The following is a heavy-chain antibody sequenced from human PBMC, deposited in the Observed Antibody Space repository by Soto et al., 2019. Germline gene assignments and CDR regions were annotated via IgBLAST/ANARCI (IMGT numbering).Heavy chain of an antibody. J-gene: IGHJ4*02. CDR1: GFTVDDYA. CDR3: ANDMKWGGMTTIHYFDS. Sequence: GGSLRLSCVASGFTVDDYAMHWVRQAPGKGLEWVSGISANGDNVDYADSVKGRFTVSRDNAKNSLFLQMNSLRPEDTSLYYCANDMKWGGMTTIHYFDSWGQGT. V-gene: IGHV3-9*01. CDR2: ISANGDNV. D-gene: IGHD4-17*01.